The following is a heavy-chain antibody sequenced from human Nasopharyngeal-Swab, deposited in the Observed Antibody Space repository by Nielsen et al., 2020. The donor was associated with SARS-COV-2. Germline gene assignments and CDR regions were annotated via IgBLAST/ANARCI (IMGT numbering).Heavy chain of an antibody. J-gene: IGHJ3*02. CDR2: INPNSGGT. CDR3: ARSRVFVVVTADYVDSRDAFDI. V-gene: IGHV1-2*02. CDR1: GYTFTGYY. D-gene: IGHD2-2*01. Sequence: ASVKVSCKASGYTFTGYYMHWVRQAPGQGLEWMGWINPNSGGTNYAQKFQGRVTMTRDTSISTAYMELSRLRSDDTAVYYCARSRVFVVVTADYVDSRDAFDIWGQGTMVTVSS.